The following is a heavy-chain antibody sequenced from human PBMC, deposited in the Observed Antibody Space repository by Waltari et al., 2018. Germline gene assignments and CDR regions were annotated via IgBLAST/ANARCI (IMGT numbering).Heavy chain of an antibody. CDR1: GYTFTSYA. J-gene: IGHJ6*02. CDR3: ARTRGRYCSSTSCYGVHGYYYGMDV. Sequence: QVQLVQSGAEVKKPGASVKVSCKASGYTFTSYAMHWVRQAPGQRLEWMGWINAGNGNTKYSQKFQGRVTITRETSASTAYMELSSLRSEDTAVYYCARTRGRYCSSTSCYGVHGYYYGMDVWGQGTTVTVSS. D-gene: IGHD2-2*01. V-gene: IGHV1-3*01. CDR2: INAGNGNT.